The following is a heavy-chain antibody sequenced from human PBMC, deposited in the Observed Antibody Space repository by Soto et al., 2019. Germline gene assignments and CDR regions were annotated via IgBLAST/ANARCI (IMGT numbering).Heavy chain of an antibody. D-gene: IGHD3-22*01. V-gene: IGHV4-31*03. Sequence: QVQLQESGPGLVKPSQTLSLTCTVSGGSISSGGYYWSWIRQHPGKGLEGIGYIYYSGSTYYNPSLKSRVTMSVDTSKNQFSLKLSSVTAADTAVYYCARAGYYYDSSGYYYFDYWGQGTLVTVSS. CDR3: ARAGYYYDSSGYYYFDY. J-gene: IGHJ4*02. CDR2: IYYSGST. CDR1: GGSISSGGYY.